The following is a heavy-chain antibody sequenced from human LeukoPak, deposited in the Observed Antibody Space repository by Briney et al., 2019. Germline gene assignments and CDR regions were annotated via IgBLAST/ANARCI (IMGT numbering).Heavy chain of an antibody. V-gene: IGHV4-39*01. Sequence: PSETLSLTCTVSGDSISSSSYYWGWIRQPPGKGLEWIGSIFYSGRTHYNPSLKSRVTISVDTSKNQFSLKLSSVTAADTAVYFCARLEVSGLNDYWGQGTLVTVSP. CDR1: GDSISSSSYY. J-gene: IGHJ4*02. CDR2: IFYSGRT. CDR3: ARLEVSGLNDY.